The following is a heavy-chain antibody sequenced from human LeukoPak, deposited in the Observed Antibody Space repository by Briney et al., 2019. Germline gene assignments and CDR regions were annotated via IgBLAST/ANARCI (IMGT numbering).Heavy chain of an antibody. Sequence: ASVKVSCKASGYTFASYDINWVRQATGQGLEWVGWMNPNSGNTGYAQKFQGRVTMTRNTSISTAYMELSSLRSEDTAVYYCARGRDIAVRSYAFDIWGQGTMVTVSS. V-gene: IGHV1-8*01. CDR3: ARGRDIAVRSYAFDI. D-gene: IGHD6-19*01. J-gene: IGHJ3*02. CDR1: GYTFASYD. CDR2: MNPNSGNT.